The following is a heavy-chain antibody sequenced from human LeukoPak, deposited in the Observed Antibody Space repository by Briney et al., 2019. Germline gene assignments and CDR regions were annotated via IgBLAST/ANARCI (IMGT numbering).Heavy chain of an antibody. J-gene: IGHJ6*03. V-gene: IGHV1-18*01. Sequence: ASVKVSCKASGYTFTSYGISWVRQAPGQGLEWMGWISAYNGNTNYAQKLQGRVTMTTDTSMSTAYMELRSLRSDDTAVYYCARGLRLVPYYYYYYMDVWGKGTTVTVSS. CDR3: ARGLRLVPYYYYYYMDV. CDR1: GYTFTSYG. CDR2: ISAYNGNT. D-gene: IGHD5-12*01.